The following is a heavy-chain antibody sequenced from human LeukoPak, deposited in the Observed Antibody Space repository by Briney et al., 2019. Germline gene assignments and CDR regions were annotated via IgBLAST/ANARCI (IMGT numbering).Heavy chain of an antibody. V-gene: IGHV3-48*01. J-gene: IGHJ6*02. CDR1: GFTFSSYS. CDR2: ITTSGGAK. CDR3: ATAVYYYYGMDV. Sequence: GGSLRLSCAASGFTFSSYSMNWVRQAPGKGLEWISYITTSGGAKNYADSVKGRFTISRDNSKNTLYLQMNSLRAEDTAVYYCATAVYYYYGMDVWGQGTTVTVSS.